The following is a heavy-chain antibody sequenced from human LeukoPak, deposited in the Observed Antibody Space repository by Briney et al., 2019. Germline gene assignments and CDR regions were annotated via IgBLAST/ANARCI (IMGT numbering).Heavy chain of an antibody. CDR1: GDSISYYY. CDR3: ARHSPGVGATSWFDP. V-gene: IGHV4-59*05. D-gene: IGHD1-26*01. Sequence: SETLSLTCNVSGDSISYYYWSWIRQPPGKGLEWIGSIYYSGSTYYNPSLKSRVTISVDTSKNQFSLKLSSVTAADTAVYYCARHSPGVGATSWFDPWGQGTLVTVSS. J-gene: IGHJ5*02. CDR2: IYYSGST.